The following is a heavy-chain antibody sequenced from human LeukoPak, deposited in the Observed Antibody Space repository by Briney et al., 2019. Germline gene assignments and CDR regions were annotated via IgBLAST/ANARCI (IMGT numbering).Heavy chain of an antibody. V-gene: IGHV3-48*04. Sequence: GGSLRLSCAASGFTFSGYSMNWVRQAPGKGLEWVSYISSSSSTIYYADSVKGRFTISRDNAKNSLYLQMNSLRAEDTAVYYCARAPLETQLFSDYWDQETLVTVSS. D-gene: IGHD6-6*01. CDR1: GFTFSGYS. J-gene: IGHJ4*02. CDR2: ISSSSSTI. CDR3: ARAPLETQLFSDY.